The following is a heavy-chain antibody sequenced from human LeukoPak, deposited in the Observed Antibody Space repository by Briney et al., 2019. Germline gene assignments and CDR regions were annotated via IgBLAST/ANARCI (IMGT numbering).Heavy chain of an antibody. V-gene: IGHV4-34*01. D-gene: IGHD1-26*01. CDR1: GGSFSSYY. CDR2: ITHSGST. CDR3: ARLGTYSGNLFDN. J-gene: IGHJ4*02. Sequence: PSETLSLTCAVYGGSFSSYYWNWIRQPPGKGLEWIGEITHSGSTNYNSSLKSRVSISVDTSKNQFSLRLTSVTAADTAVYYCARLGTYSGNLFDNWGQGALVTVSS.